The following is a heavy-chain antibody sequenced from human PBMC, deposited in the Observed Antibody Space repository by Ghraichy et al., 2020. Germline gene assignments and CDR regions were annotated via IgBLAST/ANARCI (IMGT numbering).Heavy chain of an antibody. CDR2: IHSRGGT. J-gene: IGHJ5*02. CDR1: GGSINSSY. CDR3: ARTVNVGRTDIWFDP. Sequence: SETLSLTCTVSGGSINSSYWSWIRQPAGKGLEWIGRIHSRGGTYYNPSLKSRVTMSIDTSRKQFSLKLTSVTAADTAVYYCARTVNVGRTDIWFDPWGQG. D-gene: IGHD2-8*02. V-gene: IGHV4-4*07.